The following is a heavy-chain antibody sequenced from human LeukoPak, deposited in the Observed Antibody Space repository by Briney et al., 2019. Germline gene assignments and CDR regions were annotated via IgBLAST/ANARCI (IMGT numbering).Heavy chain of an antibody. CDR1: GFSFTTYW. V-gene: IGHV3-23*01. Sequence: GGSLRLSCAASGFSFTTYWMGWVRQAPGKGLEWVSAISGSGGSTYYADSVKGRFTISRDNSKNTLYLQMNSLRAEDTAVYYCAKDERYSGSYLRYWGQGTLVTVSS. J-gene: IGHJ4*02. CDR3: AKDERYSGSYLRY. CDR2: ISGSGGST. D-gene: IGHD1-26*01.